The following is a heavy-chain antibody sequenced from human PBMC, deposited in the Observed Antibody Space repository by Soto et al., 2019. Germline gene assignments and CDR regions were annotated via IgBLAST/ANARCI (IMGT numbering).Heavy chain of an antibody. CDR1: GFTFSSYW. CDR3: ASQGYCSGGTCGGY. CDR2: INSDGRSI. Sequence: EVQLVESGGGLVQPGGSLRLSCAASGFTFSSYWMHWVRQAPGKGLVWVSRINSDGRSISYVDSVKSRFTISRDNAKNTLYLQMDSLRAEDTAMYYCASQGYCSGGTCGGYWGQGTLVTVSS. J-gene: IGHJ4*02. D-gene: IGHD2-15*01. V-gene: IGHV3-74*01.